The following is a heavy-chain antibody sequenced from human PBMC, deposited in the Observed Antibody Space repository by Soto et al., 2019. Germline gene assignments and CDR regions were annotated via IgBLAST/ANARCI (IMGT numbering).Heavy chain of an antibody. D-gene: IGHD3-22*01. CDR1: GGSISSSNW. CDR2: IYHSGST. Sequence: QVQLQESGPGLVKPSGTLSLTCAVSGGSISSSNWWSWVRQPPGKGLEWIGEIYHSGSTNYNPSLKSRVTISVDKSKNQFSLKLSSVTAADTAVYYCARSESPRSGYYRTEYFQHWGQGTLVTVSS. J-gene: IGHJ1*01. V-gene: IGHV4-4*02. CDR3: ARSESPRSGYYRTEYFQH.